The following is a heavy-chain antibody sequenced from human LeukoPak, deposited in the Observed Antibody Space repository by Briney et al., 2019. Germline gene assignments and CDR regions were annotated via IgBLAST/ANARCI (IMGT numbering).Heavy chain of an antibody. Sequence: TLSXTCAVYGGSXSGYYWSWIRQPPGKGLEWIGEINHSGSTNYNPSLKSRVTISVDTSKNQFSLKLSSVTAADTAVYYCARGALGGAVTTLYNWFDPWGQGTLVTVSS. CDR3: ARGALGGAVTTLYNWFDP. J-gene: IGHJ5*02. CDR1: GGSXSGYY. D-gene: IGHD4-17*01. CDR2: INHSGST. V-gene: IGHV4-34*01.